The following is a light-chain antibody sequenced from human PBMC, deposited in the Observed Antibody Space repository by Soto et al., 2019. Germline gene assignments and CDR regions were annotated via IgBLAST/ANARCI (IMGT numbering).Light chain of an antibody. CDR3: AVLDDSLNGPV. V-gene: IGLV1-44*01. CDR2: SNS. Sequence: QSVLTQPPSASGTPGQRVTISCSGSTSNIGTNTVNWYQQLPGTAPKLLIYSNSQRPSGVPDRFSGSKYGTSASLAISGLPSDDESDYYCAVLDDSLNGPVFGGGTKLTVL. J-gene: IGLJ2*01. CDR1: TSNIGTNT.